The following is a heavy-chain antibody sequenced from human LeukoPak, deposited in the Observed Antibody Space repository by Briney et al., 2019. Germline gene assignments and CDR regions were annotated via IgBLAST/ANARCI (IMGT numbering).Heavy chain of an antibody. J-gene: IGHJ4*02. V-gene: IGHV3-30*04. CDR1: GFTFSSYA. Sequence: PGRSLRLSCAASGFTFSSYAMHWVRQAPGKGLEWVAVISYDGSNKYYADSVKGRFTISRDNSKNTLYLQMNSLRAEDTAVYYCARDHRIVVVTGGWGYWGQGTLVTVSS. D-gene: IGHD2-21*02. CDR2: ISYDGSNK. CDR3: ARDHRIVVVTGGWGY.